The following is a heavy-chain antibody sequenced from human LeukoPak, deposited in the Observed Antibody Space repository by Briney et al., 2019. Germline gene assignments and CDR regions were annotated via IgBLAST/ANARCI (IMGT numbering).Heavy chain of an antibody. V-gene: IGHV3-48*01. D-gene: IGHD3-22*01. CDR3: ARSSMYDSSGYPQP. CDR2: ISSSSSTI. CDR1: GFTFSSYS. J-gene: IGHJ5*02. Sequence: PGGSLRLSCAASGFTFSSYSMNWVRQAPGKGLEWVSYISSSSSTIYYADSVKGRFTISRENAKNSLYLQMNSLRAEDTAVYYCARSSMYDSSGYPQPWGQGTLVTVSS.